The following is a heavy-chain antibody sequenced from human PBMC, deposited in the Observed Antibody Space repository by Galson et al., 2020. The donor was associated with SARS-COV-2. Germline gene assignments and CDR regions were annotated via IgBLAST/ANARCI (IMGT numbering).Heavy chain of an antibody. J-gene: IGHJ1*01. D-gene: IGHD4-17*01. CDR1: GGSISSSSYY. V-gene: IGHV4-39*01. CDR3: ARHNYGDFEYFQH. CDR2: IYYSGST. Sequence: SETLSLTCTVSGGSISSSSYYWGWIRQPPGKGLEWIGSIYYSGSTYYNPSLKSRVTISVDTSKNQFSLKLSSVTAADTAVCYCARHNYGDFEYFQHWGQGTLVTVSS.